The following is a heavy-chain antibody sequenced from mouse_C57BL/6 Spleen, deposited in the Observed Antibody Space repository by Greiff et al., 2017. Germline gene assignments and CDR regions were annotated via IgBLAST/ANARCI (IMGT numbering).Heavy chain of an antibody. V-gene: IGHV14-2*01. CDR2: IDPEDGES. Sequence: VQLQQSGAELVKPGASVKLSCSASGFNIKDFYMHWVKLRTEQGLEWIGRIDPEDGESKYAPKFQVKAPITADTSPNTAYLQLSSLTSEDTAVYYRARVGNSYVDYAMGDWGQGASVTVSS. CDR3: ARVGNSYVDYAMGD. J-gene: IGHJ4*01. CDR1: GFNIKDFY. D-gene: IGHD1-1*01.